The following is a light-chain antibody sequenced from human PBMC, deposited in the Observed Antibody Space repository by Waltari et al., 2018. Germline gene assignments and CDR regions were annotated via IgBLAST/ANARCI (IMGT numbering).Light chain of an antibody. CDR1: SPSTGPPLD. Sequence: SDLTQPPSVSGAPGQRVTIPCTVNSPSTGPPLDIHWYQHLPGAAPKLLIYGTNNRPSGVPDRFSGSKSGTSASLAITGVQAEDEADYYCQSYDTSVTGVFGGGTRLTVL. J-gene: IGLJ3*02. V-gene: IGLV1-40*01. CDR2: GTN. CDR3: QSYDTSVTGV.